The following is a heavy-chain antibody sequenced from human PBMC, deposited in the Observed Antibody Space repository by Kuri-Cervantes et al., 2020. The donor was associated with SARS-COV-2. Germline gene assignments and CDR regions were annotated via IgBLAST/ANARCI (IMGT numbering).Heavy chain of an antibody. D-gene: IGHD5/OR15-5a*01. CDR3: ARLPRYSTLESSPDY. CDR2: IYHSGST. Sequence: GSLRLSCAVSGYSISSGYYWGWIRQPPGKGLEWIGSIYHSGSTYYNPSLKSRVTISVDTSKNLFSLKLSSVTAADTAVYYCARLPRYSTLESSPDYWGQGTLVTVSS. CDR1: GYSISSGYY. J-gene: IGHJ4*02. V-gene: IGHV4-38-2*01.